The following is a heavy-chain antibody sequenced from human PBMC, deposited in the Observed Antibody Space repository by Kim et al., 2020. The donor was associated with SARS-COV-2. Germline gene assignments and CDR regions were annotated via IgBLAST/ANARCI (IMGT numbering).Heavy chain of an antibody. J-gene: IGHJ4*02. D-gene: IGHD1-26*01. Sequence: SETLSLTCTVSGGSISSSSYYWGWIRQPPGKGLEWIGSIYYSGSTYYNPSLKSRVTISVDTSKNQFSLKLSSVTAADTAVYYCARTLGELLSYLDYWGQG. CDR1: GGSISSSSYY. V-gene: IGHV4-39*07. CDR2: IYYSGST. CDR3: ARTLGELLSYLDY.